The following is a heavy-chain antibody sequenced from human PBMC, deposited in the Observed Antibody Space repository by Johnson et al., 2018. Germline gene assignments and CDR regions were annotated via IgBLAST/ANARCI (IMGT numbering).Heavy chain of an antibody. CDR2: IRSKPYGGTR. CDR3: SRNIRSDWHDVFDL. V-gene: IGHV3-49*05. CDR1: GFNFGDYA. Sequence: VQLVQSGGGLVKPGRSLRLSCTASGFNFGDYAMSWFRQAPGKWLEWVSFIRSKPYGGTREYAASVEGRFTFSRDDSKSIAYLQMNSLKIEDTAVYYCSRNIRSDWHDVFDLWGQGTMVTVSS. D-gene: IGHD6-19*01. J-gene: IGHJ3*01.